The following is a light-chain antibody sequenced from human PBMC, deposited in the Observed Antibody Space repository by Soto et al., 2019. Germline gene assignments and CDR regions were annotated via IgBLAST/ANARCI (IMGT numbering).Light chain of an antibody. CDR3: QQFSDSPPERT. V-gene: IGKV3-15*01. CDR1: QSVDSR. CDR2: GAS. J-gene: IGKJ1*01. Sequence: ETGMTQSPAVLSVSPGERATLSCRARQSVDSRLAWYQQKPGQAPRPLIYGASTRATGIPARFSGSGSGTEFTLTIGSLQSEDSAIYYCQQFSDSPPERTFGQGTKVEVK.